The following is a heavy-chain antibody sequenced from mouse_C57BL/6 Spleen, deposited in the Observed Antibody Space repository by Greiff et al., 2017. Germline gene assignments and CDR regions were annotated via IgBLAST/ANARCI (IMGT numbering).Heavy chain of an antibody. CDR3: ARDATVVATGYVDV. CDR2: ISDGGSYT. J-gene: IGHJ1*03. V-gene: IGHV5-4*01. Sequence: VKLVESGGGLVKPGGSLKLSCAASGFPFSSYAMSWVRPNPEKVLEWVATISDGGSYTYYPDNVKGRFTISRDNAKNNLYLQMSHLKSEDTAMYYCARDATVVATGYVDVWGTGTTVTVSS. D-gene: IGHD1-1*01. CDR1: GFPFSSYA.